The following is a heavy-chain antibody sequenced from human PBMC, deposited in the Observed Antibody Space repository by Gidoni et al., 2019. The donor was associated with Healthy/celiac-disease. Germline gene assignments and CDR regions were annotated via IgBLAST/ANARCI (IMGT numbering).Heavy chain of an antibody. CDR2: ISWNSGSI. CDR1: GVTVDEYA. J-gene: IGHJ4*02. Sequence: EVQLVESGGGLVQRGRSRRLSCAAPGVTVDEYAMHWARQAPGKGLEWVSGISWNSGSIGYADSVKGRFTISRDNAKNSLYLQMNSLRAEDTALYYCAKSYSSGWYLSIDYWGQGTLVTVSS. CDR3: AKSYSSGWYLSIDY. D-gene: IGHD6-19*01. V-gene: IGHV3-9*01.